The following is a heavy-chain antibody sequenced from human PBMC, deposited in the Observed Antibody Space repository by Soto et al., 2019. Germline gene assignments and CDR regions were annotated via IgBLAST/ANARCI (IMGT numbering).Heavy chain of an antibody. CDR3: ARVEAGAYYQDYYGMAV. Sequence: QVQLVQSGAEVKKPGSSVKVSCKASGATFPNYAISWVRQAPGQGLECMGGIIPVLGTANYAQKFQGRVTITADESTRTAYRERSSLRSEDTAAYSCARVEAGAYYQDYYGMAVWGHGTTVTVSS. V-gene: IGHV1-69*11. CDR2: IIPVLGTA. J-gene: IGHJ6*02. CDR1: GATFPNYA. D-gene: IGHD3-22*01.